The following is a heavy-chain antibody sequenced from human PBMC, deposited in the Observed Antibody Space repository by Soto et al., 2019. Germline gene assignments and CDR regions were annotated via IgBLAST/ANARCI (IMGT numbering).Heavy chain of an antibody. CDR2: IYYSGST. CDR1: GGSISSRSFY. J-gene: IGHJ5*02. Sequence: PSETLSLTCTVSGGSISSRSFYWAWIRQPPGKGLEWIGNIYYSGSTYYNPSLKNRVTISVDTSNKHFSLKLGSVTAADTAVYYCARERPDGCRLDPWGQGTLVTVSS. CDR3: ARERPDGCRLDP. D-gene: IGHD6-19*01. V-gene: IGHV4-39*02.